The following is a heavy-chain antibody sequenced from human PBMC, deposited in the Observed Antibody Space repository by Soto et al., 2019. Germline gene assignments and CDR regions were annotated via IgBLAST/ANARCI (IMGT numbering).Heavy chain of an antibody. J-gene: IGHJ4*03. CDR3: ARFVYLYSSAFGL. CDR2: IDSSSNYI. Sequence: GGSLRLSCVASGFRFSSYSMNWVRQAPGKGLEWVSSIDSSSNYITYADSVKGRFTISRDNAKNSLHLQMNSLRAQDTAVYYWARFVYLYSSAFGLWGQGTLVTVSS. D-gene: IGHD3-22*01. CDR1: GFRFSSYS. V-gene: IGHV3-21*01.